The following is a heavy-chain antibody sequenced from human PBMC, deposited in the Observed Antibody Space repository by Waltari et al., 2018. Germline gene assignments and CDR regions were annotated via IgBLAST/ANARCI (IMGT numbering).Heavy chain of an antibody. CDR2: IRSSSSYI. Sequence: EVQLVESGGGLVKLGGSLRLSCAASGFTFSSYSMNWVRQAPGKGLEWVSYIRSSSSYISYADSVKGRFTISRDNAKNSLYMQMSSLRAEDTAVYYCARVAGYSTGDAFDIWGQGTMVIVSS. J-gene: IGHJ3*02. V-gene: IGHV3-21*01. CDR1: GFTFSSYS. CDR3: ARVAGYSTGDAFDI. D-gene: IGHD6-25*01.